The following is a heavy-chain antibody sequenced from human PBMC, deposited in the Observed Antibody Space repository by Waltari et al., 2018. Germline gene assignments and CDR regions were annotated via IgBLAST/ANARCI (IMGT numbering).Heavy chain of an antibody. Sequence: EVQLVESGGDLVQPGGSLRLSCAASGCRFSNYWMHWVRQDPGKGLGWVSRIHTDGSGTRYADSVEGRFTISRDNTKNTLYLQMNSLRVEDTAVYYCARGGHVDWLPPDYWGQGTLVAVSS. CDR1: GCRFSNYW. CDR2: IHTDGSGT. V-gene: IGHV3-74*01. J-gene: IGHJ4*02. CDR3: ARGGHVDWLPPDY. D-gene: IGHD3-9*01.